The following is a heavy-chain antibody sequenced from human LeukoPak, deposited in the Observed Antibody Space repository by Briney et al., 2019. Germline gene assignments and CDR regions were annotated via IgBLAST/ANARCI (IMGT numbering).Heavy chain of an antibody. V-gene: IGHV3-23*01. Sequence: GGSLRLSCAASGFTFSSYAMSWVRQAPGKGLEWVSAISGSGGSTYYADSAKGRFTISRDNSKNTLYLQMNSLRAEDTAVYYCAKDLGYCSSTSCYRNYFDYWGQGTLVTVSS. D-gene: IGHD2-2*01. CDR3: AKDLGYCSSTSCYRNYFDY. CDR1: GFTFSSYA. J-gene: IGHJ4*02. CDR2: ISGSGGST.